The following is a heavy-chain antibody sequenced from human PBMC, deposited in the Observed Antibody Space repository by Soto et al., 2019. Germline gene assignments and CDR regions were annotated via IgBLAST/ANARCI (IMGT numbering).Heavy chain of an antibody. J-gene: IGHJ4*02. CDR1: VVSISSGGYY. CDR2: TYYSENT. CDR3: ARLSSTGWPIDS. Sequence: SETLSLTCTFSVVSISSGGYYWNWIRQHPGKGLEWIGYTYYSENTYYNPSLNSRITISADTSKNKFSLKLSSVTAADTAVYYCARLSSTGWPIDSWGQATLVIVSS. D-gene: IGHD6-19*01. V-gene: IGHV4-31*03.